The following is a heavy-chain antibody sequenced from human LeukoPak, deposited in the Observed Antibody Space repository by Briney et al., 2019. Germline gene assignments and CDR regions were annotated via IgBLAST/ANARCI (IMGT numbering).Heavy chain of an antibody. CDR1: GFTFSNYW. CDR3: ARGEDYFDY. V-gene: IGHV3-74*01. Sequence: GGSLRLSCAASGFTFSNYWMHWVRQAPGKGLVWVSRINTDGSRITYADSVKGRFTISRDNAKNSLYLQMNSLRAEDTAVYYCARGEDYFDYWGQGTLVTVSS. CDR2: INTDGSRI. J-gene: IGHJ4*02.